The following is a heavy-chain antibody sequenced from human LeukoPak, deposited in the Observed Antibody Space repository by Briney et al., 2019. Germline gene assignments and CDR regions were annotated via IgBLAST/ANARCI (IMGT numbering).Heavy chain of an antibody. CDR2: ISSSSSYI. CDR1: GFTFSSYS. Sequence: GGSLRLSCAASGFTFSSYSMNWVRQAPGKGLEWVSSISSSSSYIYYADSVKGRFTISRDNAKNSLYLQMNSRRAEDTAVYYCARDRGLGSSYGMDVWGQGTTVTVSS. V-gene: IGHV3-21*01. CDR3: ARDRGLGSSYGMDV. J-gene: IGHJ6*02. D-gene: IGHD3-10*01.